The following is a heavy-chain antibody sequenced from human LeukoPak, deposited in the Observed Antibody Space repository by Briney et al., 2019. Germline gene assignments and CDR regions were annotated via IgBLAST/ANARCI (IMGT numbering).Heavy chain of an antibody. CDR2: INPSGGST. CDR3: ARDRWELPHYYYYGLDV. CDR1: GYTFTSYY. D-gene: IGHD1-26*01. Sequence: ASVKVSCKASGYTFTSYYMHWVRQAPGQGLEWMGIINPSGGSTSYAQKFQGRVTMTRDTSTSTVYMELSSLRSEDTAVYYCARDRWELPHYYYYGLDVWGQGTTVTVSS. J-gene: IGHJ6*02. V-gene: IGHV1-46*01.